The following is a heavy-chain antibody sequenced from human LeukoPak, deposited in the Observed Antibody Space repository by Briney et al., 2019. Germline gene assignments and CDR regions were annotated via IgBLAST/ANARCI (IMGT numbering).Heavy chain of an antibody. CDR2: ISFSGDNT. CDR1: GFTFRDSA. V-gene: IGHV3-23*01. D-gene: IGHD3-16*01. Sequence: GGSLRLSCVASGFTFRDSAMSWVRQAPGKGLEWVSLISFSGDNTYYTDSVKGRFTISRDNSKDTLYLQMNSLRAEDTAIYYCAKGFGGMITFGGVPGYWGQGTLVTVSS. J-gene: IGHJ4*02. CDR3: AKGFGGMITFGGVPGY.